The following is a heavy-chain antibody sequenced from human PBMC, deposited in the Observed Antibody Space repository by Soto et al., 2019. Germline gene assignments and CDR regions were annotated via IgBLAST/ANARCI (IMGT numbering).Heavy chain of an antibody. D-gene: IGHD3-16*02. CDR2: MNPNSGNT. CDR1: GYTFTSCD. J-gene: IGHJ6*03. Sequence: ASVKVSCKASGYTFTSCDINWVRQATGQGLEWMGWMNPNSGNTGYAQKFQGRVTMTRNTSISTAYMELSSLRSEDTAVYYCARVGRPDYDYIWGSYRSTPYYYCYMDGWGKGTTVTVSS. CDR3: ARVGRPDYDYIWGSYRSTPYYYCYMDG. V-gene: IGHV1-8*01.